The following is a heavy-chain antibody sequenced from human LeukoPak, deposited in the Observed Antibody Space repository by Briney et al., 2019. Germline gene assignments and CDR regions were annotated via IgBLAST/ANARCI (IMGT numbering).Heavy chain of an antibody. CDR2: INPSGGST. V-gene: IGHV1-46*01. J-gene: IGHJ3*02. CDR3: AKDIKRWELLFSSAASAFDI. Sequence: ASVKVSCKASGYTFTSYYINWVRQAPGQGLEWMGIINPSGGSTSYAQKFQGRVTMTRDMSTSTVYMELSSLRSEDTALYYCAKDIKRWELLFSSAASAFDIWGQGTMVTVSS. CDR1: GYTFTSYY. D-gene: IGHD1-26*01.